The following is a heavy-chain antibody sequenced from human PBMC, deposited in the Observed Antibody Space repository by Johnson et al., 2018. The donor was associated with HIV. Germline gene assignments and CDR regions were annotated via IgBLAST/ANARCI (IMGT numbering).Heavy chain of an antibody. CDR1: GFTFSSYA. J-gene: IGHJ3*02. Sequence: QVQLVESGGGVVQPGRSLRLSCAASGFTFSSYAMHWVRQAPGKGLEWVAVISYDGSNKYYTDSVKGRFTISRDNSKNTLYLQMNSLRAEDTAVYYCARGRADSSGYYRLHAFDIWAQGTMVTVSS. CDR2: ISYDGSNK. CDR3: ARGRADSSGYYRLHAFDI. V-gene: IGHV3-30-3*01. D-gene: IGHD3-22*01.